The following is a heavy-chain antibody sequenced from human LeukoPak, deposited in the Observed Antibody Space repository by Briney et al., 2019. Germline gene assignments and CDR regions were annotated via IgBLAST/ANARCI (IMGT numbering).Heavy chain of an antibody. Sequence: SETLSLTCAVYGGSFSGYYWSWIRQPPGKGLEWIGEINHSGSTNYNPSLKSRVTISVDTSKNQFSLKLSSVTAADTAVYYCARIRRSSGSSHFDYWGQGTLVTVSS. CDR2: INHSGST. J-gene: IGHJ4*02. CDR3: ARIRRSSGSSHFDY. D-gene: IGHD1-26*01. V-gene: IGHV4-34*01. CDR1: GGSFSGYY.